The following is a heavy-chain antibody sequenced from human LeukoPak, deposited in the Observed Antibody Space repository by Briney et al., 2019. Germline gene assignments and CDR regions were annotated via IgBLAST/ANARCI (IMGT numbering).Heavy chain of an antibody. CDR3: ARDLSSGWYDY. D-gene: IGHD6-19*01. Sequence: GGSLRLSCAASGFTVSSNYMSWVRQAPGKGLEWVSVIYSGGSTYYADSVKGRFTISRDNSKNTLYLQMNRLRAEDTAVYYCARDLSSGWYDYWGQGTLVTVSS. CDR1: GFTVSSNY. CDR2: IYSGGST. V-gene: IGHV3-66*02. J-gene: IGHJ4*02.